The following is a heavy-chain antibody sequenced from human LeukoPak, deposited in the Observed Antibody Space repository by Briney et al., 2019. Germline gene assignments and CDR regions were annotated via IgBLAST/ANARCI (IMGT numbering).Heavy chain of an antibody. Sequence: ASVTVSCKASGYTFTGYYMHWVRQAPGQGLEWMGWINPNSGGTNYAQKFQGRVTMTRDTSISTAYMELSRLRSDDTAVYYCAREYSVPAAPNWSDPWGQGTLVTVSS. J-gene: IGHJ5*02. D-gene: IGHD2-2*01. V-gene: IGHV1-2*02. CDR2: INPNSGGT. CDR1: GYTFTGYY. CDR3: AREYSVPAAPNWSDP.